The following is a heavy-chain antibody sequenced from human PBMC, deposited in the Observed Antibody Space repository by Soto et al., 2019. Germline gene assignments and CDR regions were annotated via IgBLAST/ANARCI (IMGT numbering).Heavy chain of an antibody. Sequence: SETLSLTCAVSGVSITTNGYSWSWIRQPPGKGLEWIGYIYPSGTIFYNPSLNSRVTISADTSNNQFSLKLTSVTAADTAVYFCATYTAFAKYHFDYWGRGTLVTVYS. CDR2: IYPSGTI. CDR1: GVSITTNGYS. CDR3: ATYTAFAKYHFDY. D-gene: IGHD3-16*01. J-gene: IGHJ4*02. V-gene: IGHV4-30-2*01.